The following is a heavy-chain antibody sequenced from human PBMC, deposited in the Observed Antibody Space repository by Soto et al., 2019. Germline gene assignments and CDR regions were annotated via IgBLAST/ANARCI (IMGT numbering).Heavy chain of an antibody. D-gene: IGHD5-12*01. CDR3: ARGWLRDPWMY. CDR1: GFIFSSYT. Sequence: EVQLVESGGGLVKPGGSLRLSCAASGFIFSSYTMNWVRQAPWKGLEWVSSISASSTYIYYADSLKGRFTISRDNAHNSLYLQVNSLRSEDTAVYYCARGWLRDPWMYWGQGTLVTVSS. J-gene: IGHJ4*02. CDR2: ISASSTYI. V-gene: IGHV3-21*01.